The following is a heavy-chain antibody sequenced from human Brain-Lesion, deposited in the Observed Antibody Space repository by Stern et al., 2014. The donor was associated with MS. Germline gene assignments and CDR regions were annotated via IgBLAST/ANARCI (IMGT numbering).Heavy chain of an antibody. Sequence: EVHLVESGGGLVQPGGPLRLSCAASGFTFSTYAMSWVRQTPGKGLQWVSVLSGLGGPTSYADSVKGRFTISRDNSKNTLYLQMDSLRADDTAVYYCAKWPHHIAVAGTRYFQHWGQGTLVTVSS. J-gene: IGHJ1*01. V-gene: IGHV3-23*04. D-gene: IGHD6-19*01. CDR3: AKWPHHIAVAGTRYFQH. CDR1: GFTFSTYA. CDR2: LSGLGGPT.